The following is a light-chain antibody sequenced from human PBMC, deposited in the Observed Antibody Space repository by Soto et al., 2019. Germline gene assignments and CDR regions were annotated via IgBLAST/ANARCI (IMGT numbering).Light chain of an antibody. Sequence: QSALTQPASVSGSPGQSITISCTGTSSDVGGYKFVSWYQQHPGKAPKLMIYGVSNRLSGVSDRFSGSKSGNTASLTISGLQAEDEADYYCSSYTSSSAVVFGGGTKLTVL. V-gene: IGLV2-14*01. CDR1: SSDVGGYKF. CDR2: GVS. J-gene: IGLJ3*02. CDR3: SSYTSSSAVV.